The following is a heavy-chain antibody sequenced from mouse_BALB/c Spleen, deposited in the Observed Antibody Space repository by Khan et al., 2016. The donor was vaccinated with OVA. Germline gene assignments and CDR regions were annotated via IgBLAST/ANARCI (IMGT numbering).Heavy chain of an antibody. Sequence: QIQLVQSGPELKKPGETVKISCKASGYTFTNYGMNWVKQAPGKGLKWMGWINTYTGEPTYADDFKGRFAFSLETSASTAYLQINNPKNEDTATYLCASGGYWCFDVWGAGTTVTVSS. CDR1: GYTFTNYG. CDR2: INTYTGEP. V-gene: IGHV9-3-1*01. J-gene: IGHJ1*01. CDR3: ASGGYWCFDV. D-gene: IGHD1-1*02.